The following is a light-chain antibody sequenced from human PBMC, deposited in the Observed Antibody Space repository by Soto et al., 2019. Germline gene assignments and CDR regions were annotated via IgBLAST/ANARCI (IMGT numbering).Light chain of an antibody. Sequence: EIVLTQSPSTLSLSPGERATLSCRASQSVSSYLAWYQQKPGQAPRLLIYDASNRATGIPARFSGSGSGTDFTLTISSLEPEDFAVYYCQQRSNWVSFGGGNKV. CDR3: QQRSNWVS. CDR2: DAS. V-gene: IGKV3-11*01. J-gene: IGKJ4*01. CDR1: QSVSSY.